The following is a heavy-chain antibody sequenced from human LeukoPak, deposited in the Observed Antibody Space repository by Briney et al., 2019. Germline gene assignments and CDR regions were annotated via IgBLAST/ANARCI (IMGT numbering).Heavy chain of an antibody. CDR2: INHSGST. V-gene: IGHV4-34*01. D-gene: IGHD3-22*01. CDR1: GGSFSGYY. J-gene: IGHJ4*02. CDR3: ARAYYYDSSGYYVDY. Sequence: PSETLSLTCAVYGGSFSGYYWSWIRQPPGKGLEWIGEINHSGSTNYNPSLKSRVTISVDTSKNQFSLKLSSVTAADTAVYYCARAYYYDSSGYYVDYWGQGTLVTVSS.